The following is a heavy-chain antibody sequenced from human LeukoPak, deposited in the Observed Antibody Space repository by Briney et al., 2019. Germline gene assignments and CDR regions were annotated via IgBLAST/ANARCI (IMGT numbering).Heavy chain of an antibody. Sequence: ASVKVSCKASGYTFTSYGISWVRQAPGQGLEWMGWISAYNGNTNYAQKLQGRVTMTTDTSTSTAYMELRSLRSDDTAVYYCARRAHYYDSSGYYCDYWGQGTLVTVSS. CDR3: ARRAHYYDSSGYYCDY. CDR2: ISAYNGNT. D-gene: IGHD3-22*01. J-gene: IGHJ4*02. V-gene: IGHV1-18*01. CDR1: GYTFTSYG.